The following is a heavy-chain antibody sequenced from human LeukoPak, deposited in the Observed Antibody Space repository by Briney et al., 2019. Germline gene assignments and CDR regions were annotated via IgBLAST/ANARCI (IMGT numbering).Heavy chain of an antibody. CDR1: GFTFSSYA. D-gene: IGHD3-22*01. V-gene: IGHV3-23*01. J-gene: IGHJ6*02. CDR3: AKNGEDYYDSSGYPYGMDV. Sequence: PGGSLRLSCAASGFTFSSYAMSWVRQAPGKGLEWVSAISGSGGSTYYADSVKGRFTISRNNSKNTLYLQMNSLRAEDTAVYYCAKNGEDYYDSSGYPYGMDVWGQGTTVTVSS. CDR2: ISGSGGST.